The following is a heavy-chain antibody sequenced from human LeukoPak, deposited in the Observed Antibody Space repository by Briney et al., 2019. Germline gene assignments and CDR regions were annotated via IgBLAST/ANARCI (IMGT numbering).Heavy chain of an antibody. CDR2: ISYRGST. D-gene: IGHD4-17*01. CDR1: GDSFSSHY. J-gene: IGHJ3*02. V-gene: IGHV4-59*11. CDR3: ARDLVTVTKGFDI. Sequence: SETLSLTCTVSGDSFSSHYWTWIRQPPGKGLEWIGYISYRGSTNYNPSLKSRVTISVDTSKNQFSLRLSSVTAADTAVYYCARDLVTVTKGFDIWGQGTMVSVSS.